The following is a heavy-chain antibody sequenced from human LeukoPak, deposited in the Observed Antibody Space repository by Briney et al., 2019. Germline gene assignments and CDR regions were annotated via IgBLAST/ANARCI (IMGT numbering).Heavy chain of an antibody. CDR3: ARDLPKYCSGGSCYSGFDY. V-gene: IGHV3-33*01. Sequence: GGSLRLSCAASGFTFSSYGMHWVRQAPGKGLEWVAVIWYDGSNKYYADSVKGRFTISRDNAKNSLYLQMNSLRAEDTAVYYCARDLPKYCSGGSCYSGFDYWGQGTLVTVSS. CDR1: GFTFSSYG. CDR2: IWYDGSNK. D-gene: IGHD2-15*01. J-gene: IGHJ4*02.